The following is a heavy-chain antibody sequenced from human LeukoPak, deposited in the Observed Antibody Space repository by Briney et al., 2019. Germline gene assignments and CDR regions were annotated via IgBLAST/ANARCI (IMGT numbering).Heavy chain of an antibody. Sequence: PGGSLRLSCAASGFTFSSYWMHWVRQAPGKGLVWVSRINTDGSSTRYADSVKGRFTISRDNAKNSLYLQMNSLRAEDTAVYYCARPPTTYCGSASCFDLWGQGTLVTVSS. D-gene: IGHD2-2*01. CDR3: ARPPTTYCGSASCFDL. J-gene: IGHJ4*03. V-gene: IGHV3-74*01. CDR2: INTDGSST. CDR1: GFTFSSYW.